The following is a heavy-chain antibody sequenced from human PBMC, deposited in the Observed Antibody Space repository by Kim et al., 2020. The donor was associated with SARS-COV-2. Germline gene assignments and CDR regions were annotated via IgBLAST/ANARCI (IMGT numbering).Heavy chain of an antibody. CDR2: IKSKTDGGTT. CDR1: GFTFSNAW. J-gene: IGHJ3*02. CDR3: TTAWVAVPEDI. D-gene: IGHD6-19*01. V-gene: IGHV3-15*01. Sequence: GGSLRLSCAASGFTFSNAWMSWVRQAPGKGLEWFGRIKSKTDGGTTDYAAPVKGRFTISRDDSKNTLYLQMNSLKTEDTAVYYCTTAWVAVPEDIWGQGTMVTVSS.